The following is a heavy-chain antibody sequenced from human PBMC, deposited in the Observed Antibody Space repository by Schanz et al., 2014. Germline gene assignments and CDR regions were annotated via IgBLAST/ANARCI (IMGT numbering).Heavy chain of an antibody. CDR1: GFTFSSYA. CDR3: ARESSNDIVLVPGAVFDH. J-gene: IGHJ4*02. D-gene: IGHD2-2*01. CDR2: VPFDGSQK. V-gene: IGHV3-30*04. Sequence: VQLVESGGGVVRPGRSLRLSCAASGFTFSSYALHWVRQAPGKGLEWVAFVPFDGSQKFYADSVKGRFTISRDNSKNTVYLQMNSLRPGDTAVYYCARESSNDIVLVPGAVFDHWGQGILVTVSS.